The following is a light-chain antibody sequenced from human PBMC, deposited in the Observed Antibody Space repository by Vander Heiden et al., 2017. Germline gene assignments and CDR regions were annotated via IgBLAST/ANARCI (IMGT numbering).Light chain of an antibody. CDR1: SSNIGAGYD. V-gene: IGLV1-40*01. J-gene: IGLJ1*01. CDR2: GNN. Sequence: QSVLTQPPSVSGAPGQRVTISCTGSSSNIGAGYDVQWYQQLPGTAPKPLIYGNNNRPSGVPDRFSGSKSGTSASLAITGLQADDEADYYCQSYDSSLTASVFGTGTTVTVL. CDR3: QSYDSSLTASV.